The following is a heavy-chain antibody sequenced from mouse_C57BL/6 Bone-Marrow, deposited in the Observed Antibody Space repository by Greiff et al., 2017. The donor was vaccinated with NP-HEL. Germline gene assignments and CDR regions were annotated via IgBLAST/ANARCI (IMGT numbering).Heavy chain of an antibody. CDR2: IYPRDGST. D-gene: IGHD1-1*01. V-gene: IGHV1-78*01. Sequence: QVQLQQSDAELVKPGASVKISCKVSGYTFTDHTIHWMKQRPGQGLEWIGYIYPRDGSTKYNEKFKGKATLTADKSSSTAYMQLNSLTSEDSAVYFCATGYYGSSRYFDVWGTGTTVTVSS. CDR3: ATGYYGSSRYFDV. J-gene: IGHJ1*03. CDR1: GYTFTDHT.